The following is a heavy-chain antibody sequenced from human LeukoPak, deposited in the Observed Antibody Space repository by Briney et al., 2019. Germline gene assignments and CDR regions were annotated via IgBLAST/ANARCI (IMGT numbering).Heavy chain of an antibody. J-gene: IGHJ5*02. CDR1: GFTFSDYY. CDR3: TRDNRMGRFDP. CDR2: ISSSSSYI. D-gene: IGHD1-14*01. Sequence: GGSLRLSCAASGFTFSDYYMSWIRQAPGKGLEWVSSISSSSSYIYYADSVKGRFTISRDNAKNSLYLQMNSPRAEDTAVYYCTRDNRMGRFDPWGQGTLVTVSS. V-gene: IGHV3-11*06.